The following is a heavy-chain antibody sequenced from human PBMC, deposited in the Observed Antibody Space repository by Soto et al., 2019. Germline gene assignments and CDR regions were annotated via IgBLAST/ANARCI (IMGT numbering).Heavy chain of an antibody. CDR3: GRQEGSGWYSFDY. Sequence: QVQLVQSGAEVKKPGASVKVSCKASGYTFTSYYMHWVRQAPGQGLEWMGIINPSGGSPNYAQKLKGRDSLRSETPTSTVHKELKSLRYEDAAWYYCGRQEGSGWYSFDYWGQGTLVNVSS. J-gene: IGHJ4*02. CDR1: GYTFTSYY. CDR2: INPSGGSP. D-gene: IGHD6-19*01. V-gene: IGHV1-46*01.